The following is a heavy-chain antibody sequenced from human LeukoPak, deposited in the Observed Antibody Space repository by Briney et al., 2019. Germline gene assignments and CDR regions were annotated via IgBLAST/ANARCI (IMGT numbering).Heavy chain of an antibody. CDR2: ISGSGLST. J-gene: IGHJ4*02. D-gene: IGHD6-25*01. Sequence: GGSLRLSCAASGFIFSSYGMNWVRQAPGKGLEWVSSISGSGLSTYYADSVKGRFTISRDNSKNTLYLQMNSLRAEDTAVYYCAKDIHTAAHWGQGTLVTVSS. V-gene: IGHV3-23*01. CDR1: GFIFSSYG. CDR3: AKDIHTAAH.